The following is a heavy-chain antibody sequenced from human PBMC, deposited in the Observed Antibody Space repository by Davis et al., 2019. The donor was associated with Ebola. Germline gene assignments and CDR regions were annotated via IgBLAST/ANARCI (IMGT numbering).Heavy chain of an antibody. CDR2: TYYTSKWNN. Sequence: PSETLSLTCDISGDSVSSVAWNWIRQSPSRGLEWLGRTYYTSKWNNYYADSVKSLITINPDTSKNQFSLQLNSVTPEDTAVYYCARGWLQTGMDVWDKGTTVTVSS. D-gene: IGHD5-24*01. CDR1: GDSVSSVA. V-gene: IGHV6-1*01. J-gene: IGHJ6*04. CDR3: ARGWLQTGMDV.